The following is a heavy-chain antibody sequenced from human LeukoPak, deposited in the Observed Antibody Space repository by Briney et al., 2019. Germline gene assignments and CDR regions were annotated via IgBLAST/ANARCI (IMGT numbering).Heavy chain of an antibody. D-gene: IGHD3-9*01. CDR1: GGSISSSSYY. CDR2: IFYSGTT. Sequence: PSETLSLTCTVSGGSISSSSYYWGWIRQPPGKGLEWIGSIFYSGTTFSNPSLTGRVTISVDRSNNQISLHLTSVTAADTAVYYCARHRPTSRSFDLSFEYWGQGNLVTVSS. J-gene: IGHJ4*02. V-gene: IGHV4-39*01. CDR3: ARHRPTSRSFDLSFEY.